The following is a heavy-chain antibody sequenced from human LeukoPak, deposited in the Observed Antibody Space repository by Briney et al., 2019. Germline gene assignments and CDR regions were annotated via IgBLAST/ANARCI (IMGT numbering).Heavy chain of an antibody. Sequence: GGSLRLSCAASGFTFSSYGMHWLRQAPGNGLDWLAFIRYDGSNKYYADSVKVRFTISRDNSKNTLYLKMNSLRAEDTAVYYCARYSSGWSGGLSYFDYWGQGTLVTVSS. CDR1: GFTFSSYG. V-gene: IGHV3-30*02. D-gene: IGHD6-19*01. CDR2: IRYDGSNK. J-gene: IGHJ4*02. CDR3: ARYSSGWSGGLSYFDY.